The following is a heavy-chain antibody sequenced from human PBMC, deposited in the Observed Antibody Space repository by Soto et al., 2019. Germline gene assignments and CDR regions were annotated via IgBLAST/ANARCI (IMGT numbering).Heavy chain of an antibody. Sequence: QVQLVESGGGVVQPGRSLRLSCAASGFTFSSYAMHWVRQAPGKGLEWVAVISYDGSNKYYADSVKGRFTISRDNSENTRYLQMNSLRAEDTAVYYCARVAVEMATIHVFDYWGQGTLVTVSS. D-gene: IGHD5-12*01. CDR1: GFTFSSYA. CDR2: ISYDGSNK. CDR3: ARVAVEMATIHVFDY. J-gene: IGHJ4*02. V-gene: IGHV3-30-3*01.